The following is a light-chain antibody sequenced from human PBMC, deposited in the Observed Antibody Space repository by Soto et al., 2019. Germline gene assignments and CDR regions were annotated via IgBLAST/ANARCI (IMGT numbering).Light chain of an antibody. V-gene: IGKV1-27*01. J-gene: IGKJ1*01. Sequence: DIQMTQSPSSLSASVGDSVTITCRASQGIGNYLAWFQQRPGNVPKLLIYTASTLLSGVPSRFSGSGSGTDFTLTISSLQPEDVATYYCQKYNSAPRTFGQGTKVEIK. CDR1: QGIGNY. CDR3: QKYNSAPRT. CDR2: TAS.